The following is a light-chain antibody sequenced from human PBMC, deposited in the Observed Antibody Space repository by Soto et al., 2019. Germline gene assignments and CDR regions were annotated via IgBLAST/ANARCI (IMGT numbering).Light chain of an antibody. CDR1: NSNIASNT. V-gene: IGLV1-44*01. CDR2: YNN. Sequence: QSVLTQPPSASETPGQTVSISCSGSNSNIASNTVNWYQHLPGTAPKLLIYYNNQRPSGVPDRFSGSKSGTSASLSISGLQSEDESDYYCAAWDDTLKRYVFGTGTKV. CDR3: AAWDDTLKRYV. J-gene: IGLJ1*01.